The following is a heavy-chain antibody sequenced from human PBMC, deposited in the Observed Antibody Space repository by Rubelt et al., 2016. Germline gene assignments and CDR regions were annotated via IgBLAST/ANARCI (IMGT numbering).Heavy chain of an antibody. D-gene: IGHD2-15*01. CDR3: ARDYCSGGSCYSVFDY. J-gene: IGHJ4*02. V-gene: IGHV1-18*01. CDR1: GYTFTSYG. Sequence: QVQLVQSGAEVKKPGASVKVSCKASGYTFTSYGISWVRQAPGQGLEWMGWISAYNGNTNYAQKLQGSVTRTTDTSTSTAYMELRGLRSDDTAVYYCARDYCSGGSCYSVFDYWGQGTLVTVSS. CDR2: ISAYNGNT.